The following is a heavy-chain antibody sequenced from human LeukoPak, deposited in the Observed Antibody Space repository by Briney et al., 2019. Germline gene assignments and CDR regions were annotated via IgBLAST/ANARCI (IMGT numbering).Heavy chain of an antibody. J-gene: IGHJ4*02. CDR1: GYTFTSYG. V-gene: IGHV1-18*01. Sequence: ASVKVSCKASGYTFTSYGISWVRQALGQGLEWMGWISAYNGNTNYAQKLQGRVTMTTDTSTSTAYMELRSLRSDDTAVYYCARATLSRFGELLDYWGQGTLVTVSS. CDR3: ARATLSRFGELLDY. CDR2: ISAYNGNT. D-gene: IGHD3-10*01.